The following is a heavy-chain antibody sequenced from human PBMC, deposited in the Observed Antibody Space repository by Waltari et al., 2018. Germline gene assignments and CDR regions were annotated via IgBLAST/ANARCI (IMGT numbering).Heavy chain of an antibody. Sequence: QVQLVESGGGLVKPGGSLRLSCAASGFTFSDYYMSWIRQAPGKGVGGVSCSSSSVSTIYYAASVKGRFTSARDNAKNSLYLQMNSLRAEDTAVYYCARGPYMGSSGYSDFDYWGQGTLVTVSS. CDR1: GFTFSDYY. CDR3: ARGPYMGSSGYSDFDY. J-gene: IGHJ4*02. V-gene: IGHV3-11*01. D-gene: IGHD3-22*01. CDR2: SSSSVSTI.